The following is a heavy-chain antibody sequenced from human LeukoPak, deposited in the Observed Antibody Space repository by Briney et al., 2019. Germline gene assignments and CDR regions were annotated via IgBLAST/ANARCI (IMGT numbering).Heavy chain of an antibody. D-gene: IGHD3-22*01. J-gene: IGHJ4*02. Sequence: GGSLRLSCAISGFTFSLNDMTWVRQAPGKGLECVSVISRDDTIFYADSVKGRFTISRDNSKNTLYLQMNSLRADDTAVYYCARVDKWGQGTLVTVSS. CDR2: ISRDDTI. V-gene: IGHV3-53*01. CDR1: GFTFSLND. CDR3: ARVDK.